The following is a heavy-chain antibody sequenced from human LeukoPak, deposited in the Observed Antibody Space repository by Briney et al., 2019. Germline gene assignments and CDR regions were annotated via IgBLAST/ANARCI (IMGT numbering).Heavy chain of an antibody. J-gene: IGHJ4*02. Sequence: ASVKVSCKASGGTFSSYAISWVRQAPGQGLEWMGGIIPIFGTANYAQKFQGRVTITADESTSTAYMELSSLRSEDTAVYYCARRGPGLYSGYGLYFDYWGQGTLVTVSS. V-gene: IGHV1-69*13. CDR3: ARRGPGLYSGYGLYFDY. CDR2: IIPIFGTA. D-gene: IGHD5-12*01. CDR1: GGTFSSYA.